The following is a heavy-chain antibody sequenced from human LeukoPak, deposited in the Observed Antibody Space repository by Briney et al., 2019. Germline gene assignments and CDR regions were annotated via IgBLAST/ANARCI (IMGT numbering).Heavy chain of an antibody. Sequence: GGSLRLSCAASGFTFSSYAMGWVRQAPGKGLEWVSAMTGAGDRTDYADSVKGRFTISRDNSKNILYLQMNSLRAEDTAVYYCAKDGPLITVVRAPYYFDYWGQGTLVTVSS. CDR2: MTGAGDRT. CDR3: AKDGPLITVVRAPYYFDY. D-gene: IGHD3-10*01. V-gene: IGHV3-23*01. CDR1: GFTFSSYA. J-gene: IGHJ4*02.